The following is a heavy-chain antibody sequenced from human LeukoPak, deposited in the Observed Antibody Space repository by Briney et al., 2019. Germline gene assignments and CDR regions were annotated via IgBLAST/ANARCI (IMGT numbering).Heavy chain of an antibody. V-gene: IGHV1-8*01. CDR1: GYTFTSYD. Sequence: ASVKVSCKASGYTFTSYDINWVRQATGQGLEWMGWMNPNSGNTGYAQKFQGRVTMTRNTSISTAYMELSSLRSEDTAVYYCARGTYYDILTGEIFPTNWFGPWGQGTLVTVSS. CDR2: MNPNSGNT. CDR3: ARGTYYDILTGEIFPTNWFGP. D-gene: IGHD3-9*01. J-gene: IGHJ5*02.